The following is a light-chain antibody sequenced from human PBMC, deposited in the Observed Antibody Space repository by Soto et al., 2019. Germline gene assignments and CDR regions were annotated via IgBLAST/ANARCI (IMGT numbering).Light chain of an antibody. Sequence: EIRMTQSAAALSVSTGERATLSCRASQSVSSNLAWYQQKPGQAPRLLIYGASTRATGIPARFSGSGSGTEFTLTISSLQSEDFAVYYCQQYNNWPPFTFGQGAKADI. CDR2: GAS. J-gene: IGKJ1*01. CDR3: QQYNNWPPFT. V-gene: IGKV3-15*01. CDR1: QSVSSN.